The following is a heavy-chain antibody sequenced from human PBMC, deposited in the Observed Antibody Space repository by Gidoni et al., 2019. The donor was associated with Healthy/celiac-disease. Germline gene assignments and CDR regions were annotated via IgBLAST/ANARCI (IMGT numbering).Heavy chain of an antibody. D-gene: IGHD2-2*01. CDR2: IIPIFGTA. CDR3: ATVGYCSSTSCYGEGWYYYYGMDV. J-gene: IGHJ6*02. V-gene: IGHV1-69*01. Sequence: VQLVQSGAEVKKPGSSVKVSCKASGGTFSSYAISWVRQAPGQGLEWMGGIIPIFGTANYAQKFQGRVTITADESTSTAYMELSSLRSEDTAVYYCATVGYCSSTSCYGEGWYYYYGMDVWGQGTTVTVSS. CDR1: GGTFSSYA.